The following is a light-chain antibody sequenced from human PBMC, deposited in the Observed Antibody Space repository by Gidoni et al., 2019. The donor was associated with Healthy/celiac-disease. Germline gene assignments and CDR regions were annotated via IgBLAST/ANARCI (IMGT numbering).Light chain of an antibody. V-gene: IGKV3-15*01. CDR1: QSVSGN. J-gene: IGKJ1*01. CDR3: QQYNNWPQT. Sequence: EIVMTQSPATLSVSPGERATLSGRASQSVSGNLAWYQQKPGQAPRLLIYGAYTRATGIPARFSGSGSGTEFTLTISSLQSEDFAVYYCQQYNNWPQTFGQGTKVEIK. CDR2: GAY.